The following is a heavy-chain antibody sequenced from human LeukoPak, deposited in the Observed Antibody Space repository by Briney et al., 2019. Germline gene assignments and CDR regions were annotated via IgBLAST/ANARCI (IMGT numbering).Heavy chain of an antibody. Sequence: ASVKVSCKASGGTFSSYALNWVRQAPGKGLEWVATVSGSGDRMYHADSVKGRFTISRDNSKNTIYLQTNSLRAEDTALYYCAKAAAAPGFDFWGQGTLVTVSS. CDR3: AKAAAAPGFDF. J-gene: IGHJ4*02. CDR1: GGTFSSYA. D-gene: IGHD6-13*01. V-gene: IGHV3-23*01. CDR2: VSGSGDRM.